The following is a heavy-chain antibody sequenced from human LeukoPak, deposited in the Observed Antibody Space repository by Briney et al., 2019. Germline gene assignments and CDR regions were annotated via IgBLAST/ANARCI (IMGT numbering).Heavy chain of an antibody. J-gene: IGHJ4*02. CDR3: VRDGFWIGSYCFDY. V-gene: IGHV1-18*01. CDR2: ISVYNGNT. Sequence: GASVKVSCKASGYTFTSYGISWVRQAPGQGLEWMGWISVYNGNTNYAQKLQGRVTVTTDTSASTTYMELRSLRSDDTAVYYCVRDGFWIGSYCFDYWGQGTLVTVSS. D-gene: IGHD3-3*01. CDR1: GYTFTSYG.